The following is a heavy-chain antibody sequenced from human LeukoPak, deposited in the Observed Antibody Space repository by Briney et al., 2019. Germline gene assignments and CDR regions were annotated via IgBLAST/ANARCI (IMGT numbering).Heavy chain of an antibody. Sequence: GGSLTLSCAGSGFSFSSPCMPWVRQAPGKGLECVANIKPDGSEKYYLDSVKGRITVSRDNARNSVYSQMNSLRVEDTAIYYCATHLNHTSGGWGQGTLVTVSS. CDR1: GFSFSSPC. CDR2: IKPDGSEK. V-gene: IGHV3-7*01. D-gene: IGHD2-15*01. J-gene: IGHJ4*02. CDR3: ATHLNHTSGG.